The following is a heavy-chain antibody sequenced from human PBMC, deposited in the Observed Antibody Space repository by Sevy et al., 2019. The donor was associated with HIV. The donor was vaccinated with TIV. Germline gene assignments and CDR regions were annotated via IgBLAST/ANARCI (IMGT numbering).Heavy chain of an antibody. CDR1: SGSITSLY. V-gene: IGHV4-59*08. CDR2: IYYNGHI. Sequence: SETLSLTCTVSSGSITSLYWNWIRQPPGKGLEWIANIYYNGHINYNPYLKSRVTLSLDTSKNQFSLRLSSVTAADTAMYYCAGENAWGRGYSWGQGTLVTVSS. J-gene: IGHJ4*02. D-gene: IGHD1-26*01. CDR3: AGENAWGRGYS.